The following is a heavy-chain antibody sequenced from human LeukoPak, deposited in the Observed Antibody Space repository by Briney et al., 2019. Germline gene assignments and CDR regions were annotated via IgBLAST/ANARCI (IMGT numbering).Heavy chain of an antibody. CDR3: ARVRVSSGYYVPFDAFDI. Sequence: PGGSLRLSCAASGFTFSSYWMQWVRQAPGKGLVWVSRITSDGSSTSYADSVKGRFTISRDNAKNTLYLQMNSLRAEDTAVYYCARVRVSSGYYVPFDAFDIWGQGTMVTVSS. CDR2: ITSDGSST. CDR1: GFTFSSYW. V-gene: IGHV3-74*01. J-gene: IGHJ3*02. D-gene: IGHD3-22*01.